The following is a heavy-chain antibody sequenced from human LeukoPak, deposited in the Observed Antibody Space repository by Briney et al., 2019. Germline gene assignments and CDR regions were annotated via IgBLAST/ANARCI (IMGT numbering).Heavy chain of an antibody. Sequence: SQTLSLTCTVSGGSISSGSSYWSWIRQPPGKGLEWIGSIYYSGSTYYNPSLKSRVTISVDTSKNQFSLKLSSVTAADTAVYYCATMTTVTSYYFDYWGQGTLVTVSS. CDR3: ATMTTVTSYYFDY. CDR2: IYYSGST. J-gene: IGHJ4*02. D-gene: IGHD4-17*01. CDR1: GGSISSGSSY. V-gene: IGHV4-39*01.